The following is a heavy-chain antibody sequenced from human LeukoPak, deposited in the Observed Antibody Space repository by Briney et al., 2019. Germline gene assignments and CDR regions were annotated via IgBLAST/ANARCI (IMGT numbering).Heavy chain of an antibody. CDR3: TRGFLQIDY. CDR1: GGSISNYF. Sequence: PSETLSLTCTVSGGSISNYFWTWIRQPPGKGLEWIGYTYTSGNTNYNPSLESRVTMSVDTSKNQFSLRLNSVTAADTAVYYCTRGFLQIDYWGQGTLVTVSS. CDR2: TYTSGNT. V-gene: IGHV4-4*09. J-gene: IGHJ4*02.